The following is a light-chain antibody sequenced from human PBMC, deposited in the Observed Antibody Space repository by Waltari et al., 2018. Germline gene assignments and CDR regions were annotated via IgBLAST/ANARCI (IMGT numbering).Light chain of an antibody. CDR3: QQRSNWQT. Sequence: EIVLTQSPATLPFSPGERATLSYRPSQSVSSYLAWYHKNPGQAPRLLIYDASNSATGIPARFSGSGSGTDFTLTISSLEPEDFAVYYCQQRSNWQTFGPGTKVDIK. J-gene: IGKJ3*01. V-gene: IGKV3-11*01. CDR2: DAS. CDR1: QSVSSY.